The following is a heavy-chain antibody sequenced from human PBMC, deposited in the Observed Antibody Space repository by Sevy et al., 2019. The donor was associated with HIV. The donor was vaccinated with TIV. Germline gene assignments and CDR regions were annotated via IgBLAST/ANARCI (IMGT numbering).Heavy chain of an antibody. Sequence: GGSLRLSCAASGFTFTTYRMTWVRQAPGKGLEWVANINQDGSKINYVDSVKGRFIISRDNVKKSLYVRMNSLRADDTAVYYCARVGIFEKSESYYRFMDYWGQGTLVTVSS. CDR3: ARVGIFEKSESYYRFMDY. CDR2: INQDGSKI. CDR1: GFTFTTYR. J-gene: IGHJ4*02. V-gene: IGHV3-7*01. D-gene: IGHD3-10*01.